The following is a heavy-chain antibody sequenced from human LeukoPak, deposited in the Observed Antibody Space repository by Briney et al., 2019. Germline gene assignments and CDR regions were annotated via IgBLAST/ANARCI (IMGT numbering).Heavy chain of an antibody. J-gene: IGHJ3*01. CDR1: GFTLSSYS. V-gene: IGHV3-48*01. D-gene: IGHD2-15*01. CDR2: ISKNGGII. Sequence: PGGSLRLSCAGSGFTLSSYSMNWVRQAPGEGLEWISYISKNGGIIYYADSVKGRFTVSRDRASDSVYLQMNSPRVEDTAVYYCALGYCSGGRCYHDAFDLWGQGTAVAVSS. CDR3: ALGYCSGGRCYHDAFDL.